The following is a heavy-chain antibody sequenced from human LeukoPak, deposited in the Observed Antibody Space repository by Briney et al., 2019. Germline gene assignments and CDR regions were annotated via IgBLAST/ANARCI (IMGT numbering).Heavy chain of an antibody. Sequence: PGGSLRVSCAASGFDFSSYWMHWVRQAPGKWLVWVSRINSDGSSTSYAYSMKGRFTISRDNAKNTLYLQMNSLRVEDTAVYYCARGGAAMAYYWGQGTLVTVSS. V-gene: IGHV3-74*01. CDR1: GFDFSSYW. D-gene: IGHD5-18*01. J-gene: IGHJ4*02. CDR2: INSDGSST. CDR3: ARGGAAMAYY.